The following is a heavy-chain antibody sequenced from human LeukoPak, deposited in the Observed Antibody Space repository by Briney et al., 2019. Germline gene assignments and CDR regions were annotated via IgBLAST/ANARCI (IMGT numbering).Heavy chain of an antibody. CDR1: GGSISSYY. Sequence: SETLSLTCTVSGGSISSYYWSWIRQPAGKGLEWIGRIYTSGSTNYNPPLKSRVTMSVDTSKNQFSLKLSSVTAADTAVYYCARGEIAAAGGGIFYWGQGTLVTVSS. CDR3: ARGEIAAAGGGIFY. V-gene: IGHV4-4*07. J-gene: IGHJ4*02. D-gene: IGHD6-13*01. CDR2: IYTSGST.